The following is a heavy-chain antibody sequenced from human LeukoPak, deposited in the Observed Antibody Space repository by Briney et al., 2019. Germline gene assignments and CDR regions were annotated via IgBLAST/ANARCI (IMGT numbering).Heavy chain of an antibody. CDR1: GGTFSSYA. CDR3: ARDDGIGSSSPHFDY. J-gene: IGHJ4*02. V-gene: IGHV1-69*01. D-gene: IGHD6-13*01. CDR2: LIPIFGTA. Sequence: PEASVKVSCKASGGTFSSYAISWVRQAPGHGLDWMGGLIPIFGTANYAQKFQGRVTITADESTSTAYMELSSLRSEDTAVYYCARDDGIGSSSPHFDYWGQGTLVTVSS.